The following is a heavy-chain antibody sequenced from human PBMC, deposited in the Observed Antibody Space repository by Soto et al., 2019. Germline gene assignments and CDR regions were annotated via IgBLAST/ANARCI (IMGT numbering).Heavy chain of an antibody. CDR3: ARGLSQLDI. CDR1: GFAIACRC. V-gene: IGHV1-18*01. CDR2: ISAYNGNT. J-gene: IGHJ3*02. Sequence: GASGEGSWEASGFAIACRCRCSVRQAPGQGLEWMGWISAYNGNTNYAQKLQGRVTMTTDTSTSTAYMELRSLRSDDTAVYYCARGLSQLDIWGQGTMVTVSS.